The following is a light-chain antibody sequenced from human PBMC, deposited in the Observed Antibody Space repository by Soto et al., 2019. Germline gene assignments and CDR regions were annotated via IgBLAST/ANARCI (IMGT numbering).Light chain of an antibody. CDR1: QSVSSN. CDR3: QQYGSSPPIFS. V-gene: IGKV3-20*01. J-gene: IGKJ3*01. Sequence: ERVMTQSPATLSVSPGERAARSCRGSQSVSSNLAWYQQKPGQAPRLLIYDASNRATGIPARFSGSGSGTDITLTISRLEPEDFAVYYWQQYGSSPPIFSFGPGTKVDIK. CDR2: DAS.